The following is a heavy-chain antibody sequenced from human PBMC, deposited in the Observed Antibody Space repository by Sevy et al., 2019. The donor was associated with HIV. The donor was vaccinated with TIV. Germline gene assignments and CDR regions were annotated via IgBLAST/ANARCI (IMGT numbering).Heavy chain of an antibody. CDR2: INPSGGST. D-gene: IGHD6-13*01. CDR3: ARGDGTGRCFDC. J-gene: IGHJ4*02. V-gene: IGHV1-46*03. Sequence: ASVKVSCKASGYTFSNYYIHWVRQAPGQGLEWMGVINPSGGSTYYAQKFQGRVTMTRDTSTRTVYMELSSLRSEDTAVYYCARGDGTGRCFDCWGQGTLVTVSS. CDR1: GYTFSNYY.